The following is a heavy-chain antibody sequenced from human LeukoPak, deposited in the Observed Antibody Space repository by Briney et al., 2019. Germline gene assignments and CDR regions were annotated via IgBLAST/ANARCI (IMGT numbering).Heavy chain of an antibody. Sequence: ETLSLTCAVYGGSFSGYYWSWVRQAPGKGLEWVANMKYDGSEKYYVDSVKGRFTISRDNAKNSLYLQMNSLRAEDTAVYYCASAIVVVPAATDWDFDYWGQGTLVTVSS. CDR2: MKYDGSEK. CDR1: GGSFSGYY. D-gene: IGHD2-2*01. V-gene: IGHV3-7*03. CDR3: ASAIVVVPAATDWDFDY. J-gene: IGHJ4*02.